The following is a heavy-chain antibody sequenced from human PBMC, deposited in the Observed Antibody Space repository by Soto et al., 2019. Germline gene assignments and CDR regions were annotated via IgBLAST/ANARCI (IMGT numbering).Heavy chain of an antibody. CDR3: ARPFSYGKSVDFDS. D-gene: IGHD5-18*01. J-gene: IGHJ4*02. Sequence: TSETLSLTCTVSGDAISRRGYYWGWIRQPPGKGLEWIGNIYYSGSAYYNPSLESRVTMSVDTSKNQFSLNLSSVTAADTAVYYCARPFSYGKSVDFDSWGQATLVTVSS. CDR1: GDAISRRGYY. CDR2: IYYSGSA. V-gene: IGHV4-39*01.